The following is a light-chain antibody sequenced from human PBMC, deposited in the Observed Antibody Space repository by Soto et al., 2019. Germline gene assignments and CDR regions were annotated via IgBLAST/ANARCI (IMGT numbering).Light chain of an antibody. CDR1: SSDVGYYDY. CDR3: SSYAGSNNFV. J-gene: IGLJ1*01. V-gene: IGLV2-8*01. Sequence: QSVLTHPPSSSGFPGQSVTISCTGTSSDVGYYDYVSWYQQHPGKAPKLVIYEVTKRPSGVPDRVSASKSGNTASLTVSGLRAEDEADYYCSSYAGSNNFVFGSGTKVTGL. CDR2: EVT.